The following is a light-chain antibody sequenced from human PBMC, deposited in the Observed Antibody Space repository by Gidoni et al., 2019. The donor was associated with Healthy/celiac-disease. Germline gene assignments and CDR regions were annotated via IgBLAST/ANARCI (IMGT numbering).Light chain of an antibody. CDR3: QQRSNWPPAT. Sequence: EIVLTQSAATLSLSPGERATLSCRASQSVSSYLAWYQQQPGQAPRLLIYEASNRATGIPVRFSGSGSGTDFTLTISRLETEDLAVYYGQQRSNWPPATFGQGTKLEIK. CDR2: EAS. J-gene: IGKJ2*01. V-gene: IGKV3-11*01. CDR1: QSVSSY.